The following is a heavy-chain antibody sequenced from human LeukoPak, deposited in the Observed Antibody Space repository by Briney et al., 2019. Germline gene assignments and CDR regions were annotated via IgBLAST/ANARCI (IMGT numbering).Heavy chain of an antibody. CDR3: ARALLRFLEWSIDY. D-gene: IGHD3-3*01. CDR2: ISAYNGNT. Sequence: GPVKVSCKASGFTFTSYGISWVRQAPGQGLEWIGWISAYNGNTNYAQKLQGRVTMTTDTSTSTAYMELRSLRSDDTAVYYCARALLRFLEWSIDYWGQGTLVTVSS. CDR1: GFTFTSYG. V-gene: IGHV1-18*01. J-gene: IGHJ4*02.